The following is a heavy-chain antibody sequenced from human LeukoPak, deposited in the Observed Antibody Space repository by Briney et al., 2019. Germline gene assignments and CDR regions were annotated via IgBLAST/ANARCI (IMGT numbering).Heavy chain of an antibody. CDR3: ARSSDVATIDY. V-gene: IGHV3-21*01. CDR2: ISSSSSYI. CDR1: GFTFSNAW. J-gene: IGHJ4*02. Sequence: GGSLRLSCAASGFTFSNAWMSWVRQAPGKGLEWVSSISSSSSYIYYADSVKGRFTISRDNAKNSLYLQMNSLRAEDTAVYYCARSSDVATIDYWGQGTLVTVSS. D-gene: IGHD5-12*01.